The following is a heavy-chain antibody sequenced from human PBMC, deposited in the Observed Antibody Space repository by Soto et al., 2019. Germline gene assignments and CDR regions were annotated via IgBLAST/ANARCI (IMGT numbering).Heavy chain of an antibody. Sequence: PSETLSLTCTVSGGSMSEYFWSWIRQSPGKGLERIGYIYYLGSTDYNPSLKRRVTISVDTSKRQFSLKLSSVTVADTAVYYCARDGYDGSGSPYPAYWGPGTQVTVSS. D-gene: IGHD3-10*01. V-gene: IGHV4-59*01. CDR2: IYYLGST. CDR3: ARDGYDGSGSPYPAY. CDR1: GGSMSEYF. J-gene: IGHJ4*02.